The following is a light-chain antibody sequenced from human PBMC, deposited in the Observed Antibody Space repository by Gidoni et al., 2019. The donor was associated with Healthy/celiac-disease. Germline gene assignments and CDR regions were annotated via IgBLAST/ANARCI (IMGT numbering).Light chain of an antibody. Sequence: EIVLTQSPATLSLSPGERATLSCRASQSVRSYLAWYQQKPGQAPRLLIYDASNRATGIPARFSGSGSGTDFTLPISSLEPEDFAVYYCQQRSNWPFPFGPGTKVDIK. CDR2: DAS. CDR3: QQRSNWPFP. J-gene: IGKJ3*01. V-gene: IGKV3-11*01. CDR1: QSVRSY.